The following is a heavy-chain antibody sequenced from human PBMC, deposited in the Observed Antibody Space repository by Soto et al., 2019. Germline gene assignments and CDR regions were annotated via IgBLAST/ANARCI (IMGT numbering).Heavy chain of an antibody. CDR2: ISGSGGST. Sequence: GSLRLSCAASGFTFSSYAMSWVRQAPGKGLEWVSAISGSGGSTYYADSVKGRFTISRDNSKNTLYLQMNSLRAEDTAVYYCAKALGPLPWFGADLYYWGQGTLVTVSS. J-gene: IGHJ4*02. CDR3: AKALGPLPWFGADLYY. V-gene: IGHV3-23*01. D-gene: IGHD3-10*01. CDR1: GFTFSSYA.